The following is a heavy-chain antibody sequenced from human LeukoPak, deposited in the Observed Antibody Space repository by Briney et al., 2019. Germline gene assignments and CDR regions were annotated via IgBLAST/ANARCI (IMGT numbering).Heavy chain of an antibody. CDR1: GGSFSGYY. V-gene: IGHV4-34*01. Sequence: SETLSLTCAVYGGSFSGYYWSWIRQPPGKGLEWIGEINHSGSTNYNPSLKSRVTISVDTSKNQFSLKLSSVTAADTAVYYCARSSIAARRFFSWFDPWGQGTLVTVSS. D-gene: IGHD6-6*01. CDR3: ARSSIAARRFFSWFDP. CDR2: INHSGST. J-gene: IGHJ5*02.